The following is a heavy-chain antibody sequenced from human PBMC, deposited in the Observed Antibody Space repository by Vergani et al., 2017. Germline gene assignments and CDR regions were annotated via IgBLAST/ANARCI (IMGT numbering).Heavy chain of an antibody. CDR1: GGSFSGYY. CDR2: IYSSGRT. V-gene: IGHV4-59*10. J-gene: IGHJ4*02. D-gene: IGHD4-17*01. CDR3: AREPGDYGIDY. Sequence: QVQLQQWGAGLLKPSETLSLTCAVYGGSFSGYYWSWIRQPPGKGLEWIGRIYSSGRTNYNPSLKSRVTMSVDTSRSQFSLNLTSVTAADTALYYCAREPGDYGIDYWGQGTLVTVSS.